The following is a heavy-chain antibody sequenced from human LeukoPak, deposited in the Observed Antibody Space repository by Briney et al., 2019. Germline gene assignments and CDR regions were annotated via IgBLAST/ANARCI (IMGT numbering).Heavy chain of an antibody. Sequence: GGSLRLSCAASGFTFSSYSMNWVRQAPGKGLEWVSSISSSSSYINYADSVKGRFTISRDNAKNSLYLQMNSLRAEDTAVYYCASGTSGLRYFDYWGQGTLVTVSS. CDR1: GFTFSSYS. J-gene: IGHJ4*02. D-gene: IGHD5-12*01. V-gene: IGHV3-21*01. CDR2: ISSSSSYI. CDR3: ASGTSGLRYFDY.